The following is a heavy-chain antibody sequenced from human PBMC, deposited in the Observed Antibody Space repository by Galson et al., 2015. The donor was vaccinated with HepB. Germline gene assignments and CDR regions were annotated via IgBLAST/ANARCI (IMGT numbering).Heavy chain of an antibody. CDR2: INSDGGST. Sequence: SLRLSCAASGFTFSSYWMHWVRQAPGKGLVWVSRINSDGGSTSYADSVKGRFTISRDNAKNTLYLQMNSLRAEDTAVYYCARSGAAAVLPFDYWGQGTLVTVSS. J-gene: IGHJ4*02. D-gene: IGHD6-13*01. CDR3: ARSGAAAVLPFDY. CDR1: GFTFSSYW. V-gene: IGHV3-74*01.